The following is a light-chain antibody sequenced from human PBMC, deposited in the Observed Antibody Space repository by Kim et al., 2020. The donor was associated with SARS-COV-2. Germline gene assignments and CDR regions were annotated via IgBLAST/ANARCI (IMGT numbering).Light chain of an antibody. CDR2: CQN. Sequence: ASAETVTSTTQGDSLRSDYATWYQQKPAQDSPLLIYCQNNRPTGIPARFSCDSSGNTASWITTGTQAGDEADYYCNPRDSNDNVVFGGGTQLTVL. J-gene: IGLJ2*01. V-gene: IGLV3-19*01. CDR3: NPRDSNDNVV. CDR1: SLRSDY.